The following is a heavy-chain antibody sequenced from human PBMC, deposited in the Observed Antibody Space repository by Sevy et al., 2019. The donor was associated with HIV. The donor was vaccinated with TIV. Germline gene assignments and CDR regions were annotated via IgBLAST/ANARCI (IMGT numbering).Heavy chain of an antibody. CDR2: LSSTGKP. Sequence: SETLSLTCTVSGPSLTTSYWTWIRQPAGKGPEWIGRLSSTGKPNSIPSLRSRVTLSRDMSKNQFFLRLTSVTAADTAIYYCARLRNSWFDPWGQGTLVTVSS. CDR1: GPSLTTSY. D-gene: IGHD1-26*01. CDR3: ARLRNSWFDP. V-gene: IGHV4-4*07. J-gene: IGHJ5*02.